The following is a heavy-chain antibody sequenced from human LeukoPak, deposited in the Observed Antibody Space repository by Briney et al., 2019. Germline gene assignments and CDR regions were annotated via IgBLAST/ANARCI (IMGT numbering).Heavy chain of an antibody. CDR3: GRGGYCSGATCYRFNAFDI. V-gene: IGHV3-48*03. J-gene: IGHJ3*02. Sequence: GGSLRLSCATSGFTFSSYEMNWVRQAPGKGLEWVSCISPSGSTIYYTDSVKGRFTISTDNAKNSLYLQMNSLRAEDTAVYYCGRGGYCSGATCYRFNAFDIWGQGTTVTVSS. CDR1: GFTFSSYE. D-gene: IGHD2-15*01. CDR2: ISPSGSTI.